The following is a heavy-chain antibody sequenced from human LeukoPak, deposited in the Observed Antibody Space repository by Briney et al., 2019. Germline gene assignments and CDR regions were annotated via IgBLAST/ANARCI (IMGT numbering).Heavy chain of an antibody. Sequence: PSETPSLTCTVSGGSISSYYWSWIRQPPGKGLEWIGYIYYSGSTNYNPSLKSRVTISVDTSKNQFSLKLSSVTAADTAVYYCARGNSYGSYYFDYWGQGTLVTVSS. CDR1: GGSISSYY. CDR2: IYYSGST. CDR3: ARGNSYGSYYFDY. D-gene: IGHD5-18*01. V-gene: IGHV4-59*01. J-gene: IGHJ4*02.